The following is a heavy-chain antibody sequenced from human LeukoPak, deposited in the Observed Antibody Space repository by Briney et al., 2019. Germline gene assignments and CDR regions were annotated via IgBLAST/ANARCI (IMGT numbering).Heavy chain of an antibody. CDR2: TYYSGST. CDR1: GGSISSYY. V-gene: IGHV4-59*01. J-gene: IGHJ6*02. D-gene: IGHD3-9*01. Sequence: SETLSLTCTVSGGSISSYYWSWIRQPPGKGLEWIGYTYYSGSTNYNPSLKSRVTISVDTSKNQFSLKLNSVTAADTAVYYCARDKVNYDVLTGYYTFTKGDYYGMDVWGQGTTVTVSS. CDR3: ARDKVNYDVLTGYYTFTKGDYYGMDV.